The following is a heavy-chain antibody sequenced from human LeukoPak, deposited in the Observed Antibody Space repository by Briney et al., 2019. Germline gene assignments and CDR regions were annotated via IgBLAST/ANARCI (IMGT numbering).Heavy chain of an antibody. V-gene: IGHV4-30-4*08. CDR3: ARVGDIVVVPAAIPFDP. CDR2: IDDSGST. J-gene: IGHJ5*02. Sequence: SQTLSLTCTVSGCSISSGDYYWSWIRQPPGKGLEWIGYIDDSGSTYYNPSLKSRVTISVDTSKNQFSLKLSSVTAADTAVYYCARVGDIVVVPAAIPFDPWGQGTLVTVSS. D-gene: IGHD2-2*01. CDR1: GCSISSGDYY.